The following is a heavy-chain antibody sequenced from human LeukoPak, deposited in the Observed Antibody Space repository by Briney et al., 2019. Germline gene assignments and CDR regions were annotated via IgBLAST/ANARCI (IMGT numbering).Heavy chain of an antibody. CDR1: GFTFDDYG. D-gene: IGHD1-26*01. J-gene: IGHJ4*02. CDR3: ARVDPRGSGD. CDR2: INWNGGST. Sequence: GGPLRLSCAASGFTFDDYGMSWVRQAPGKGLEWVSGINWNGGSTGYADSVRGRFTISRDNAKNSLYLQMNSLRAEDTALYYCARVDPRGSGDWGQGTLVTVSS. V-gene: IGHV3-20*04.